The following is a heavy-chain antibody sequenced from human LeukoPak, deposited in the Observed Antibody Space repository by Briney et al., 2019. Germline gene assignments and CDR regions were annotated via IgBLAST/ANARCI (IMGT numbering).Heavy chain of an antibody. CDR1: GFTFSSYS. CDR3: AKDILAAGLFFDY. V-gene: IGHV3-21*04. CDR2: ISGSSTYI. Sequence: GGSLRLSCAASGFTFSSYSMNWVRQAPGKGLEWVSSISGSSTYIFYADSVKGRFTISRDNAKNSLYLQMNSLRADDTAVYYCAKDILAAGLFFDYWGQGILVTVSS. J-gene: IGHJ4*02. D-gene: IGHD6-13*01.